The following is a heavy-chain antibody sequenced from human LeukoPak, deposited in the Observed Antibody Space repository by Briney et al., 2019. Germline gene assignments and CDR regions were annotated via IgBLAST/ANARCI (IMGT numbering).Heavy chain of an antibody. J-gene: IGHJ6*02. V-gene: IGHV1-18*01. D-gene: IGHD3-22*01. CDR3: ARVPHYYDSSGHYYYYGMDV. Sequence: ASVKVSCEASGYTFTSYGISWVRQAPGQGLEWMGWISAYNGNTNYAQKLQGRVTMTTDTSTSTAYMELRSLRSDDTAVYYCARVPHYYDSSGHYYYYGMDVWGQGTTVTVSS. CDR2: ISAYNGNT. CDR1: GYTFTSYG.